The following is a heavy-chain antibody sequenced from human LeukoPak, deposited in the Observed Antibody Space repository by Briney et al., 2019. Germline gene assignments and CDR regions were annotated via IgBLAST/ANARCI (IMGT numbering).Heavy chain of an antibody. Sequence: ASVKVSCKASGYTFTSYGISWVRQAPGQGLEWMGWISAYNGNTNYAQKLQGRVTMTTDTSTSTAYMELRSLRSDDTAVYYCARESNGWEERFYYYMDVWAKGPRSPSP. CDR1: GYTFTSYG. J-gene: IGHJ6*03. CDR3: ARESNGWEERFYYYMDV. D-gene: IGHD1-26*01. V-gene: IGHV1-18*01. CDR2: ISAYNGNT.